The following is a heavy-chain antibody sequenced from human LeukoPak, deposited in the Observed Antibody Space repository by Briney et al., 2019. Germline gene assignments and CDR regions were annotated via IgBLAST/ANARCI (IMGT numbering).Heavy chain of an antibody. J-gene: IGHJ3*02. CDR2: IYSDGRT. D-gene: IGHD3-22*01. CDR1: GFTVSNKY. CDR3: ARGLFLSGYLDAFDI. V-gene: IGHV3-53*01. Sequence: GGSLRLSCAASGFTVSNKYMTWVRQAPGKGLEWVSLIYSDGRTYYADSVKGRCTISRDNSKNTLYLQMNSLRVEDTAVYYCARGLFLSGYLDAFDIWGQGTMVTVSS.